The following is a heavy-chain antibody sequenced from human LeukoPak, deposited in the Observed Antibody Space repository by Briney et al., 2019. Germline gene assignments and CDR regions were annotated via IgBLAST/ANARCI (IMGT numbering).Heavy chain of an antibody. CDR3: ARDRRGYSYGLDY. Sequence: GGSLRLSCAASGFTFSSYSMNWVRQAPGKGLEWVSCISSTSSYIYYADSVKGRFTISRDNTKNSLYLRMNSRRAEDTAVYYCARDRRGYSYGLDYWGQGTLITVSS. CDR1: GFTFSSYS. D-gene: IGHD5-18*01. J-gene: IGHJ4*02. CDR2: ISSTSSYI. V-gene: IGHV3-21*01.